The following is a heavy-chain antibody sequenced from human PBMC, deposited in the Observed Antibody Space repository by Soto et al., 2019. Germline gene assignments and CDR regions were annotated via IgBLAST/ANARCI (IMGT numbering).Heavy chain of an antibody. CDR3: ARGRELDDDDYPDYGMDV. CDR2: IIPMFNIA. D-gene: IGHD4-17*01. CDR1: GGTFSRNA. J-gene: IGHJ6*02. Sequence: QVHLVQSGAEVKKPGSSVKVSCKASGGTFSRNAISWVRLAPGQGLEWMGGIIPMFNIAKNAQKFQGRVTITADDSRNTAYVELSSLRSEDTAVYYSARGRELDDDDYPDYGMDVWGQGTTVTVSS. V-gene: IGHV1-69*01.